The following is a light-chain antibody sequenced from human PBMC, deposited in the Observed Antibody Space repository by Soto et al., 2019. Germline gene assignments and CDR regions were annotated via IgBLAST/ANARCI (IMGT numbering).Light chain of an antibody. J-gene: IGKJ1*01. CDR2: GAS. Sequence: EIVMTQSPATLSGSPGERATLSCRASQSVSSNLAWYQQKPGQPPRLLIYGASTRATGVPARFSGSGSGTEFTLPLSRLQSEDFEVYYCQQYNNWPLTFGQGTKVDIK. CDR1: QSVSSN. CDR3: QQYNNWPLT. V-gene: IGKV3-15*01.